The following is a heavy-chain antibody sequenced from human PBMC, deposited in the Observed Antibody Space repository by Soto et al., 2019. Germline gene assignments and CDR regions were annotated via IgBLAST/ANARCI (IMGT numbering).Heavy chain of an antibody. V-gene: IGHV4-30-4*01. D-gene: IGHD3-10*01. CDR3: ARGPMVRGVLAYYYYGMDV. Sequence: SETLSLTCTVSGGSISSGDYYWSWIPPPPGKGLEWIGYIYYSGSTYYNPSLKSRVTISVDTSKNQFSLKLSSVTAADTAVYYCARGPMVRGVLAYYYYGMDVWGQGTTVTVSS. CDR2: IYYSGST. J-gene: IGHJ6*02. CDR1: GGSISSGDYY.